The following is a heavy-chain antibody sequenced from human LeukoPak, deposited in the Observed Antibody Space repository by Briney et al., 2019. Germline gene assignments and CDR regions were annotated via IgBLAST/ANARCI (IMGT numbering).Heavy chain of an antibody. CDR2: ISVYNGHT. D-gene: IGHD1-26*01. J-gene: IGHJ4*02. V-gene: IGHV1-18*01. Sequence: ASVKVSCKASGGTFSSYAISWVRQAPGQGLEWMGWISVYNGHTNYAQNLQGRVTMTTDTSTSTAYMEMRSLRSDDTAIYYCARVKSGNYLYCFDYWGQGALVTVSS. CDR1: GGTFSSYA. CDR3: ARVKSGNYLYCFDY.